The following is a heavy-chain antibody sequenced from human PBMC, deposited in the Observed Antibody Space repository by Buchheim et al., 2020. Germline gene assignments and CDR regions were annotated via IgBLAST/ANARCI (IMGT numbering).Heavy chain of an antibody. CDR2: IYPGDSNI. D-gene: IGHD2-2*01. V-gene: IGHV5-51*01. CDR1: GYSFTTYW. CDR3: VRRLYCSSASCYGTLDY. J-gene: IGHJ4*02. Sequence: EVQLVQSGAEVKKPGESLKISCKGSGYSFTTYWIGWVRQMPGKGLEWMGIIYPGDSNIRYSPFFQGQVTISADKSISTAYLQWSSLKASDTAIYYCVRRLYCSSASCYGTLDYWGQGT.